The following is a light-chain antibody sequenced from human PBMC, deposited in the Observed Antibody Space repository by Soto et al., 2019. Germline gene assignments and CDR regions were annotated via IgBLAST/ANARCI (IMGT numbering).Light chain of an antibody. V-gene: IGKV3-11*01. CDR3: QQRSDWPST. CDR1: QSVSSY. CDR2: DAS. J-gene: IGKJ4*01. Sequence: EIVLTQSPATLSLSPGERATLSCRASQSVSSYLAWYQQKPGQAPRLLIYDASNRATGIPARFSGSGSGTDFTLTISSPEPDDFAVHYCQQRSDWPSTFGGGTKVQIK.